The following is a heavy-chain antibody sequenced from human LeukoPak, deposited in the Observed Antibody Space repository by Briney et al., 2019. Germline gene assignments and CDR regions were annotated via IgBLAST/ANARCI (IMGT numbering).Heavy chain of an antibody. D-gene: IGHD2-2*01. CDR2: INPNSGGT. V-gene: IGHV1-2*02. Sequence: SVPVSYLSSGYTFNGHVGQGVRSASGQWLEWMGWINPNSGGTNYAQKFQGRVTMTRDTSISTAYMELSRLRSDDTAVYYCASIVVVPASMKVLTIPLDYWSQGTLVTVP. CDR1: GYTFNGHV. CDR3: ASIVVVPASMKVLTIPLDY. J-gene: IGHJ4*02.